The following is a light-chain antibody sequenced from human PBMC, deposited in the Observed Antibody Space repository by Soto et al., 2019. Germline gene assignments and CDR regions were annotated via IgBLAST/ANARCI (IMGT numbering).Light chain of an antibody. J-gene: IGLJ1*01. CDR2: VVS. CDR1: SSDVGGYNY. CDR3: SSYTRSSTLV. V-gene: IGLV2-14*01. Sequence: QSALTQPASVSGSPGQSITISCTGTSSDVGGYNYVSWYQQHPGKAPKLMIYVVSNQPSGVSNRFSGSKSGNTASLTICGLQAEDLADYYCSSYTRSSTLVFGTGTKGTVL.